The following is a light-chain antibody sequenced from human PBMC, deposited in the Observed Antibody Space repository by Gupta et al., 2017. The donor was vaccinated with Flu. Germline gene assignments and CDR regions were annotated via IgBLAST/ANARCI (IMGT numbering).Light chain of an antibody. Sequence: ETVLTPSPATLSLSPGERATLSCRASQSGGINYLAWYQQKPGQAPRLLIYGASSRPTGIRDRFSGSVSGSGTDFTLTINRLEPEDFAVYYCQQFESAPFTFGGGTKVEI. CDR1: QSGGINY. V-gene: IGKV3-20*01. J-gene: IGKJ4*01. CDR2: GAS. CDR3: QQFESAPFT.